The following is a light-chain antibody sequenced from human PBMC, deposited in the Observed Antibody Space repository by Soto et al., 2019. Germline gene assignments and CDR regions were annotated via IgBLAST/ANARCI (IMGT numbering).Light chain of an antibody. Sequence: DLQMTQSPSSLSASVGDRVTITCRASQTIGIYLNWYQQKPKTAPKRLIFAASILQRGVPSRFNGSGYGTDFTRTISTLQPEDVAIYYCQQSYSTPPYTCGQGTKMEIK. CDR3: QQSYSTPPYT. CDR2: AAS. V-gene: IGKV1-39*01. J-gene: IGKJ2*01. CDR1: QTIGIY.